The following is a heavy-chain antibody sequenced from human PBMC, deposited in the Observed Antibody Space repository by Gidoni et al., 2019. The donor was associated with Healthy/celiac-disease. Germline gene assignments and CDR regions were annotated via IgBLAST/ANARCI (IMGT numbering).Heavy chain of an antibody. CDR3: AREKMATIQGDDAFDI. CDR2: IYYSGST. J-gene: IGHJ3*02. D-gene: IGHD5-12*01. CDR1: GGSISSGGYY. Sequence: QVQLQESGPGLVKPSQTLSLTCTFSGGSISSGGYYWSWIRQHPGKGLEWIGYIYYSGSTYYNPSLKSRVTISVDTSKNQFSLKLSSVTAADTAVYYCAREKMATIQGDDAFDIWGQGTMVTVSS. V-gene: IGHV4-31*03.